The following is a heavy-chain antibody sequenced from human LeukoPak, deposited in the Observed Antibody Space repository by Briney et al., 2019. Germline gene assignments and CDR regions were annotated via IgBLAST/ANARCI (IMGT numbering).Heavy chain of an antibody. D-gene: IGHD6-13*01. CDR2: INHSGST. CDR1: GGSFSGYY. CDR3: ARNPIAAAGTFDY. V-gene: IGHV4-34*01. Sequence: SETLSLTCAVYGGSFSGYYWSWIRQPPGKGLEWIGEINHSGSTNYNSSLKSRVTISVDTSKNQFSLKLSSVTAADTAVYYCARNPIAAAGTFDYWGQGTLVTVSS. J-gene: IGHJ4*02.